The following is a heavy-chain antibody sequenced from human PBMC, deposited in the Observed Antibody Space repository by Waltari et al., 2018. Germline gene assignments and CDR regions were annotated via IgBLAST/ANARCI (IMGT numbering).Heavy chain of an antibody. CDR1: GFTVSSKY. Sequence: EVQLVESGGGLIQPGGSLSVSCAASGFTVSSKYIRWVTLAPGKGLEWVSVIYSGGSTYYADSVKCRFTISRDNSKNTLYLQMNSLRAEDTAVYYCARVSIFEWYPYGMDVWGQGTTVTVSS. J-gene: IGHJ6*02. V-gene: IGHV3-53*01. D-gene: IGHD3-3*01. CDR3: ARVSIFEWYPYGMDV. CDR2: IYSGGST.